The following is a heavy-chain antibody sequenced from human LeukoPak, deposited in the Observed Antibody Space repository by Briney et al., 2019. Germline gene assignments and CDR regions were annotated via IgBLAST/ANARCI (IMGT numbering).Heavy chain of an antibody. D-gene: IGHD4-17*01. V-gene: IGHV3-21*01. CDR1: GFTFSSYS. CDR3: ARGFLTTVTTCPFDH. J-gene: IGHJ5*02. Sequence: GGSLRLSCAASGFTFSSYSMNWVRQAPGKGLEWVSSISSSSSYIYYADSVEGRFTISRDNAKNSLYLQMNSLRAEDTAVYYCARGFLTTVTTCPFDHWGQGTLVTVSS. CDR2: ISSSSSYI.